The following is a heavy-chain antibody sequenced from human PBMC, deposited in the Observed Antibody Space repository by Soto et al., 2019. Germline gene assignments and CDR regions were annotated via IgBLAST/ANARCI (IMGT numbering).Heavy chain of an antibody. J-gene: IGHJ4*02. CDR3: ARDGIAAGFDD. CDR2: IYYSGST. CDR1: GGSISTYY. Sequence: QVQLQESGPGLVKPSETLSLTCTVSGGSISTYYWSWIRQPPGKALVWIGYIYYSGSTNYNPSLKSRVTISVDTSKNQFSLKMSSVTAADTAVYYCARDGIAAGFDDWGQGTLVTVSS. D-gene: IGHD6-13*01. V-gene: IGHV4-59*01.